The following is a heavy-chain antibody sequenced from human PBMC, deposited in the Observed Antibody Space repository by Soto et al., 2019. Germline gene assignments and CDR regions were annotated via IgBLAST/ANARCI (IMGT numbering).Heavy chain of an antibody. CDR1: GFSLSTTGVG. CDR2: IYWDDDK. V-gene: IGHV2-5*02. D-gene: IGHD3-16*01. Sequence: QITLKESGPTLVRPTQTLTLTCTFSGFSLSTTGVGVGWIRQPPGKALEWIALIYWDDDKRYSPSLKSRLTITKDTSKNDEILTITNMDPVDTATYDWSQRLRESGLGRERGNYFDPWGQGTLVTVSS. J-gene: IGHJ5*02. CDR3: SQRLRESGLGRERGNYFDP.